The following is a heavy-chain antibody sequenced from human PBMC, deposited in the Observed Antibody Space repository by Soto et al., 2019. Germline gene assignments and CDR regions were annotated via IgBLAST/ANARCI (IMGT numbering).Heavy chain of an antibody. CDR3: ARRQWLLDY. CDR2: INHLGSI. Sequence: PSETLSLTCVVSGGSLSDYFWSWIRQPPGMALEWIGEINHLGSINYNPSLKSRVTISVDTSKNQFSLKLSSVTAADTAVYYCARRQWLLDYWGQGTLVTVS. D-gene: IGHD6-19*01. V-gene: IGHV4-34*01. CDR1: GGSLSDYF. J-gene: IGHJ4*02.